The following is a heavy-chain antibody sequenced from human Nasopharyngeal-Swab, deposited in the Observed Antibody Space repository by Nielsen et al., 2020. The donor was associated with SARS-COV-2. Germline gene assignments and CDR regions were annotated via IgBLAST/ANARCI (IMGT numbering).Heavy chain of an antibody. Sequence: GGSLRLSCAASGFTFDDYAMHWVRQAPGKGLEWVSGISWNSGSIGYADSVKGRFTISRDNAKNSLYLQMNSLRAEDTALYHCARSGSGYAWGWFDPWGQGTLVTVSS. J-gene: IGHJ5*02. CDR2: ISWNSGSI. V-gene: IGHV3-9*01. CDR1: GFTFDDYA. CDR3: ARSGSGYAWGWFDP. D-gene: IGHD5-12*01.